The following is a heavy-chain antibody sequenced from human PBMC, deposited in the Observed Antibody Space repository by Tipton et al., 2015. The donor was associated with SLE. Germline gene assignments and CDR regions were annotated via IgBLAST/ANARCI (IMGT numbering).Heavy chain of an antibody. J-gene: IGHJ6*04. V-gene: IGHV4-34*01. CDR2: ITHSGGT. CDR1: DGSFTGQY. Sequence: TLSLTCAVYDGSFTGQYWIWIRQPPGKGLEWIGEITHSGGTNYNPSLKSRVSISVDTSKNQFSLEMRSVTAADTAVYYCTRFQFIFGGMDVWGKGTTVTVSS. CDR3: TRFQFIFGGMDV. D-gene: IGHD3-3*01.